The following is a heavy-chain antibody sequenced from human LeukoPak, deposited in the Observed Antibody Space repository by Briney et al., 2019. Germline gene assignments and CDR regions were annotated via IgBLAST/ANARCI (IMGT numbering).Heavy chain of an antibody. Sequence: GGSLRLSCAASGFTFSSYALSWVRQAPGKGLEWVSSISGSGGSTHYADSVKGRFTISRDNSKNILYLQMNSLRAEDTAVYYCAKDWMSTIINYFDYWGQGTLVTVSS. D-gene: IGHD5-12*01. CDR1: GFTFSSYA. CDR3: AKDWMSTIINYFDY. CDR2: ISGSGGST. V-gene: IGHV3-23*01. J-gene: IGHJ4*02.